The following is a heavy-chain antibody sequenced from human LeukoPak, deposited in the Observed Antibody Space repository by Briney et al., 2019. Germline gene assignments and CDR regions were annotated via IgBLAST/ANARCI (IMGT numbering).Heavy chain of an antibody. Sequence: QAGGSLRLSCAASGFTFSSYGMHWVRQAPGKGLEWVAVIWYDGSNKYYADSVKGRFTISRDNSKNTLHLQMNSLRAEDTAVYYCARDLWRYSYGYAIDYWGQGTLVTVSS. J-gene: IGHJ4*02. CDR2: IWYDGSNK. V-gene: IGHV3-33*01. D-gene: IGHD5-18*01. CDR3: ARDLWRYSYGYAIDY. CDR1: GFTFSSYG.